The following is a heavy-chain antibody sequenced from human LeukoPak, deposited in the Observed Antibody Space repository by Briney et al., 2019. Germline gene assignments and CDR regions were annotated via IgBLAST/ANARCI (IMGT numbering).Heavy chain of an antibody. J-gene: IGHJ3*02. D-gene: IGHD3-22*01. Sequence: GGSLRLSCAASGFTFSSYSMNWVRQAPGKGLEWVSSISSSSSYIYYADSVKGRFTISRDNAKNSLYLQMNSLRAEDTAVYYCARDYYDSSGYYWGDAFDIWGQGTMVTVSS. V-gene: IGHV3-21*01. CDR1: GFTFSSYS. CDR3: ARDYYDSSGYYWGDAFDI. CDR2: ISSSSSYI.